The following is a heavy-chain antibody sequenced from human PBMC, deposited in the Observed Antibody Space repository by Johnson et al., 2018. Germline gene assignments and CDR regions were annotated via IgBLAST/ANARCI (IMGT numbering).Heavy chain of an antibody. J-gene: IGHJ1*01. D-gene: IGHD6-13*01. CDR1: GFTFTTYW. V-gene: IGHV3-7*01. Sequence: VQLVQSGGGLVRPGGSLRLSCAASGFTFTTYWMNWVRQAPGKGLEWVASIKEDGSTKYYVDSVNGRFTISRENAKNSLYLQLNSLRAEDTAVYYCTRPEGLYSSNSDQYFQHWGQGTLVIVSS. CDR3: TRPEGLYSSNSDQYFQH. CDR2: IKEDGSTK.